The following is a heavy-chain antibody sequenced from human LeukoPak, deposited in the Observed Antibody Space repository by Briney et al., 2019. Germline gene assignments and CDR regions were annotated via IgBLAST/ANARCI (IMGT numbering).Heavy chain of an antibody. CDR1: GFTFSSYA. Sequence: GGSLRLSCAASGFTFSSYAMHWVRQAPGKGLEWVAVISYDGSNKYYADSVKGRFTISRDNSKNTLYLQMNSLRAEDTAVYYCARDLFYGDYRGDYWGQGTLVTVSS. J-gene: IGHJ4*02. CDR3: ARDLFYGDYRGDY. CDR2: ISYDGSNK. D-gene: IGHD4-17*01. V-gene: IGHV3-30-3*01.